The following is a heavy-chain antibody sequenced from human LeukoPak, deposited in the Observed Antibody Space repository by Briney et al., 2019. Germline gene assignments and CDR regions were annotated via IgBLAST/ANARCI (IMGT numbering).Heavy chain of an antibody. CDR2: MNPNSGNT. CDR1: GYTFTSYD. Sequence: ASVKVSCKASGYTFTSYDINWVRQATGQGLEWMGWMNPNSGNTGYAQKFQGRVTITRNTSISTAYMELSSLRSEDTAVYYCARSDWAAAGTDYWGQGTLVTASS. CDR3: ARSDWAAAGTDY. D-gene: IGHD6-13*01. V-gene: IGHV1-8*03. J-gene: IGHJ4*02.